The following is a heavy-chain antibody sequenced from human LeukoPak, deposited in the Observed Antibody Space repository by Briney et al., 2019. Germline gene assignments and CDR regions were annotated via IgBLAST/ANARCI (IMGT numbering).Heavy chain of an antibody. D-gene: IGHD3-10*01. Sequence: ASVKVSCKASGYTFTDFFVHWVRQAPGHGLEWMGWINPYSGGTDYSQNFQGRVTLTRDTSISTAYMELSRLTSDDTAVYYCARDLTYFGSGSYYFDYWGQGAQVTVSS. CDR2: INPYSGGT. V-gene: IGHV1-2*02. CDR3: ARDLTYFGSGSYYFDY. J-gene: IGHJ4*02. CDR1: GYTFTDFF.